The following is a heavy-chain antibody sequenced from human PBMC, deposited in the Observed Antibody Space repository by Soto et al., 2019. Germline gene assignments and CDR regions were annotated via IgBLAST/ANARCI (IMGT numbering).Heavy chain of an antibody. D-gene: IGHD2-15*01. CDR2: ISYSGNT. Sequence: SETLSLTCAVSSGSISSSRYYWGWIRQPPGKGLEWIGSISYSGNTDNNPSLKSRVTISVAPSKNQFSLKLSSVTAADAAVYYCARHAGYCTGYSCYPHAFDVWGQGTMVTVSS. CDR1: SGSISSSRYY. V-gene: IGHV4-39*01. CDR3: ARHAGYCTGYSCYPHAFDV. J-gene: IGHJ3*01.